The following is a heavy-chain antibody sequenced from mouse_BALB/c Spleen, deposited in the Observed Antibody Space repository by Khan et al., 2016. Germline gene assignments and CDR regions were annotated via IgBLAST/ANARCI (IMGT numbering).Heavy chain of an antibody. J-gene: IGHJ1*01. Sequence: EVELVESGGGLVQPGGSRKLSCAASGFTFSYFGMHWVRQAPAKGLEWVAFISYDNSTVYYADPVKGRFTISRDNPKNHLFLQMSSLRTADTAIYYCARVGNFGYFDVWGAGTTVTVSS. CDR3: ARVGNFGYFDV. D-gene: IGHD2-1*01. CDR1: GFTFSYFG. V-gene: IGHV5-17*02. CDR2: ISYDNSTV.